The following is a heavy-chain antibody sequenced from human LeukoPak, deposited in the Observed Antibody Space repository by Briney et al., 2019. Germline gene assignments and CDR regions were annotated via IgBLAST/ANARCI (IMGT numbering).Heavy chain of an antibody. CDR3: ARDLRGSYFYFDY. Sequence: TGGSLRLSFSAAWFTASSNYMSWALQAPGKGLEWVSVIYSGGSTYYADSVKGRLTISRDNSKNTLYLQMNSLSAEDTAVYYCARDLRGSYFYFDYWGQGTLVTVSS. CDR2: IYSGGST. J-gene: IGHJ4*02. CDR1: WFTASSNY. D-gene: IGHD1-26*01. V-gene: IGHV3-53*01.